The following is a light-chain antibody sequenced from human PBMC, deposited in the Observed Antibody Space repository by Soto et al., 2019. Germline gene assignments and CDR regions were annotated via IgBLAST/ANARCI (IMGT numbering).Light chain of an antibody. V-gene: IGKV1-33*01. J-gene: IGKJ4*01. Sequence: DITMTQSPSSLSASVGDRVSITCQACQAIMFYLNWYQQKPGKAPKLLISGASNLEPGVPSRFTGSGSETMFTLTISSLQPEDFATYYCQQYDDLPLTFGGGTHVE. CDR1: QAIMFY. CDR2: GAS. CDR3: QQYDDLPLT.